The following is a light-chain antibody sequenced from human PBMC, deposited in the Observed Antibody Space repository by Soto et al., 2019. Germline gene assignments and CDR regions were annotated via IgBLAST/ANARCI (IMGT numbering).Light chain of an antibody. CDR2: DNN. CDR3: GRWDSRLSTYV. V-gene: IGLV1-51*01. CDR1: SSNIGNDY. J-gene: IGLJ1*01. Sequence: QSVLTQPPSVSAAPGQQVTIYCSRSSSNIGNDYVSWYQQLPGTAPKLLIYDNNKRAAGIPDRFSGSESGTSATLGITGLQTGDEADYYCGRWDSRLSTYVFGTGTKFTVL.